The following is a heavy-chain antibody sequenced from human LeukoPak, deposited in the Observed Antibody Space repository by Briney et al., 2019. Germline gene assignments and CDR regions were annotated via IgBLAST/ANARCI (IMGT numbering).Heavy chain of an antibody. D-gene: IGHD6-6*01. CDR1: GYTFTGYY. CDR3: ARGRSIAARHFVD. J-gene: IGHJ4*02. Sequence: ASVKVSCKASGYTFTGYYMHWVRQAPGQGLEWIGRINPNSGGTNYAQKFQGRVTMTRDTSISTAYMELSRLRSDDTPVYYCARGRSIAARHFVDWGQGTLVTVSS. V-gene: IGHV1-2*06. CDR2: INPNSGGT.